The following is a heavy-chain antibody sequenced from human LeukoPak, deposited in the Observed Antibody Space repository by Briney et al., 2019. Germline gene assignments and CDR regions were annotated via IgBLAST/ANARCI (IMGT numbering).Heavy chain of an antibody. D-gene: IGHD3-16*02. CDR2: INPNSGGT. CDR3: ARGRSFSDYVWGSYRPVDY. J-gene: IGHJ4*02. V-gene: IGHV1-2*02. Sequence: ASVKVSCKASGYTFTGYYMHWARQAPGQGLEWMGWINPNSGGTNYAQKFQGRVTMTRDTSISTAYMELSRLRSDDTAVYYCARGRSFSDYVWGSYRPVDYWGQGTLVTVSS. CDR1: GYTFTGYY.